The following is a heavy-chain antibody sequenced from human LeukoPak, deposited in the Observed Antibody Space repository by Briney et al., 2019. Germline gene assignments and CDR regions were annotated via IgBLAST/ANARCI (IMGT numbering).Heavy chain of an antibody. CDR2: IYYSGST. D-gene: IGHD3-3*01. V-gene: IGHV4-59*08. CDR3: ARHLPPKYYDFWSGYYTGTGYGMDV. J-gene: IGHJ6*02. CDR1: GGSISSYY. Sequence: SETLSLTCTVSGGSISSYYWSWVRQPPGKGLEWIGYIYYSGSTNYNPSLKSRVTISVDTSKNQFSLKLSSVTAADTAEYYCARHLPPKYYDFWSGYYTGTGYGMDVWGQGTTVTVSS.